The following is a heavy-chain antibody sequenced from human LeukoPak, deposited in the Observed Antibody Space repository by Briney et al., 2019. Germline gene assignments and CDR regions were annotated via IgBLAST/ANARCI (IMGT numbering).Heavy chain of an antibody. D-gene: IGHD2-2*01. CDR1: GDTFSSYA. CDR2: IIPIFGTA. J-gene: IGHJ5*02. V-gene: IGHV1-69*01. Sequence: SVKVSCKASGDTFSSYAISWVRQAPGQGLEWMGGIIPIFGTANYAQKFQGRVTITADESTSTAYMELSSLRSDDTAVYYCARGEGYCSSTSCLLNWFDPWGQGTLVTVSS. CDR3: ARGEGYCSSTSCLLNWFDP.